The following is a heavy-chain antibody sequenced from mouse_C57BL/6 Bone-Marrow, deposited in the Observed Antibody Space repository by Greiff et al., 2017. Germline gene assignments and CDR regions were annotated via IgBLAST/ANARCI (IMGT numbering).Heavy chain of an antibody. Sequence: QVQLQQSGAELARPGASVKLSCKASGYTFTSYGISWVKQRTGQGLEWIGEIYPRSGNTYYNEKFKGKATLTADKSSSTAYMELRSLTSEDSAVYFGARLHFYGSRYLYWYFDVWGTGTTVTVAS. CDR3: ARLHFYGSRYLYWYFDV. V-gene: IGHV1-81*01. J-gene: IGHJ1*03. CDR1: GYTFTSYG. D-gene: IGHD1-1*01. CDR2: IYPRSGNT.